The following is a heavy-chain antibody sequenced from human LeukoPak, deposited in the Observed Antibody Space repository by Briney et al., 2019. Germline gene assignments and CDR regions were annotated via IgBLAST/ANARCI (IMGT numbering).Heavy chain of an antibody. D-gene: IGHD2-21*01. Sequence: PGGSLRLSCAASGITFSNYWMHWVRQAPGKGLVWVSRINSDGSRISYADSVKGRFTTSRDNAKNTLYLQMNSLRVEDTAVYYCASSPVIARDWGQGTLVTVSS. V-gene: IGHV3-74*01. CDR1: GITFSNYW. CDR3: ASSPVIARD. CDR2: INSDGSRI. J-gene: IGHJ4*02.